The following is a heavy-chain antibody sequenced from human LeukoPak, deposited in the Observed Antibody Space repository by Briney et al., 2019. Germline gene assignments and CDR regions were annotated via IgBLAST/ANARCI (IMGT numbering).Heavy chain of an antibody. Sequence: GGSLRLSCAASGFTFSSYGMHWVRQAPGKGLEWVAFIRYDGSNKYYADSVKGRFTISRDNSKNTLYLQMNSLRAEDTAVYYWAKDPYYYYSSGYSPDYWGEGTLVTVSS. CDR1: GFTFSSYG. J-gene: IGHJ4*02. CDR2: IRYDGSNK. CDR3: AKDPYYYYSSGYSPDY. V-gene: IGHV3-30*02. D-gene: IGHD3-22*01.